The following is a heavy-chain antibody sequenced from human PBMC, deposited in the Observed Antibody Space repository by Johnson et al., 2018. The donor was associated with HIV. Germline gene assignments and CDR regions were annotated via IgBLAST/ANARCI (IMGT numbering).Heavy chain of an antibody. V-gene: IGHV3-11*04. D-gene: IGHD6-13*01. CDR2: ISSSGTTI. CDR1: GVIFSDYY. J-gene: IGHJ3*02. Sequence: QVQLEESGGGLVKPGGSLRLSCVASGVIFSDYYMSWIRQAPGKGLEWVSYISSSGTTIYYADSVKGRFTISRDNAKNSLYLQMNSLRAEDTAVYYCASGWGIAASDAFDIWGQGTMVIVSS. CDR3: ASGWGIAASDAFDI.